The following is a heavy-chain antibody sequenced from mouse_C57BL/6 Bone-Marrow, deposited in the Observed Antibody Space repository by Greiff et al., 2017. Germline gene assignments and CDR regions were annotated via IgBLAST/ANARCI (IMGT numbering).Heavy chain of an antibody. CDR2: INPSSGYT. V-gene: IGHV1-4*01. CDR3: ARSYYGSSYYFAY. CDR1: GYTFTSYT. D-gene: IGHD1-1*01. Sequence: LVESGAELARPGASVKMSCKASGYTFTSYTMHWVKQRPGQGLEWIGYINPSSGYTKYNQKFKDKATLTADKSSSPAYMQLSSRTSEDSAVYYCARSYYGSSYYFAYWGQGTLVTVSA. J-gene: IGHJ3*01.